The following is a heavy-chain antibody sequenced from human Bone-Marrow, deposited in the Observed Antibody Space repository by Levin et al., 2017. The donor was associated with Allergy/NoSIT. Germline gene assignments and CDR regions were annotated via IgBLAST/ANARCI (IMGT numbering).Heavy chain of an antibody. CDR1: GDSISSTNW. J-gene: IGHJ4*02. V-gene: IGHV4-4*02. D-gene: IGHD3-22*01. CDR2: IHHSGIT. CDR3: ARFERGFSDGSGYFYDSDY. Sequence: SQTLSLTCAVSGDSISSTNWWSWVRQPPGKGLEWIGRIHHSGITYYNPSLKSRVTMSVDKSKNQFSLKLTSLTAADTAVYYCARFERGFSDGSGYFYDSDYWGQGTLVTVSS.